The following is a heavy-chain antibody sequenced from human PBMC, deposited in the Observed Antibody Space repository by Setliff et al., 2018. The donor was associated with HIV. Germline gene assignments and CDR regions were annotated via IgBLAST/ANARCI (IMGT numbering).Heavy chain of an antibody. D-gene: IGHD3-22*01. V-gene: IGHV1-18*01. CDR1: GYTFSSYG. Sequence: ASVKVSCKASGYTFSSYGISWVRQAPGQGVEWMGWISAYNGNTNYAQKLQGRVTMTTDTSTSTAYMELRSLRSDDTAVYYCVKDAHYFDNSGNYDYGLDVWGQGTTVTVSS. CDR2: ISAYNGNT. J-gene: IGHJ6*02. CDR3: VKDAHYFDNSGNYDYGLDV.